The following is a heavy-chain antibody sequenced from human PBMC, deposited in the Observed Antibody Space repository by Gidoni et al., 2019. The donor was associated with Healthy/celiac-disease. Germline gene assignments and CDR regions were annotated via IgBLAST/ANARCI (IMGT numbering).Heavy chain of an antibody. D-gene: IGHD6-13*01. CDR3: TRACIAAAGYFDY. V-gene: IGHV3-49*04. CDR2: IRSKADGGTT. Sequence: VQLVESGGGLVQPGRSLRLSCSTSGFPLGYYAMSWVRQAPGKGLEWVRFIRSKADGGTTEYAASVKGRFTISRDDSKSIAYLQMNSLKTEDTAVYYCTRACIAAAGYFDYWGQGTLVTVSS. J-gene: IGHJ4*02. CDR1: GFPLGYYA.